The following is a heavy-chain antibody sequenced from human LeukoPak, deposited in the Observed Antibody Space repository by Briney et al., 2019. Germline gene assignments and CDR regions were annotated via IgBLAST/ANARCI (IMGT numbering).Heavy chain of an antibody. V-gene: IGHV1-2*06. CDR2: INPHSGVT. J-gene: IGHJ4*02. Sequence: GASVKVSCKASGYTFAGYFIHWVRQAPGQGLEWMGRINPHSGVTEYAQKFQGRVTMSRDTSITTAYVEVSRLISGDTAVYYCARDLPSTPNWELDYWGQGTLVTVSS. D-gene: IGHD1-26*01. CDR1: GYTFAGYF. CDR3: ARDLPSTPNWELDY.